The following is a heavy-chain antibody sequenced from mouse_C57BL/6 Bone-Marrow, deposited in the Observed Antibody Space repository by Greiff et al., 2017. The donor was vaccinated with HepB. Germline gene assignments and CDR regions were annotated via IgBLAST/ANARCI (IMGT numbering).Heavy chain of an antibody. D-gene: IGHD2-4*01. Sequence: VQLKESGPGLVQPSQSLSITCTVSGFSLTSYGVHWVRQSPGKGLEWLGVIWSGGSTDYNAAFISRLSISKDNSKSQVFFKMNSLQADDTAIYYCARGLRRGAMDYWGQGTSVTVSS. V-gene: IGHV2-2*01. CDR1: GFSLTSYG. CDR2: IWSGGST. CDR3: ARGLRRGAMDY. J-gene: IGHJ4*01.